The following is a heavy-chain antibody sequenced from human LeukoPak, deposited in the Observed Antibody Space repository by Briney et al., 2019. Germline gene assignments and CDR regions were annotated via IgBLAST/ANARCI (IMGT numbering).Heavy chain of an antibody. D-gene: IGHD3-10*01. CDR2: ISGSGGST. Sequence: PGGSLRLSCAASGFTFSGYVMTWVRQPPGKGLQWVADISGSGGSTYYADSVKGRFTISRDNSKNTLYLQMNSLRAEDTAVYYCAKSDGASPGYFQHWGQGTLATVSS. CDR1: GFTFSGYV. J-gene: IGHJ1*01. CDR3: AKSDGASPGYFQH. V-gene: IGHV3-23*01.